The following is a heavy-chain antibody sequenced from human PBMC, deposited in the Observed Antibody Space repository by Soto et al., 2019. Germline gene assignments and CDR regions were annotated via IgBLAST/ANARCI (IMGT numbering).Heavy chain of an antibody. CDR3: ARHSPYCSNGVCYIYDFYYGMDA. J-gene: IGHJ6*02. Sequence: GESLKISCKGSGYNLTNYWIGWVRQMPAKGLEWMGIIYPGDSDTRYSPSFEGQVSISADKSISTAYLQWSSLKASDTAIYYCARHSPYCSNGVCYIYDFYYGMDAWGQGTTVTVSS. CDR2: IYPGDSDT. CDR1: GYNLTNYW. D-gene: IGHD2-8*01. V-gene: IGHV5-51*01.